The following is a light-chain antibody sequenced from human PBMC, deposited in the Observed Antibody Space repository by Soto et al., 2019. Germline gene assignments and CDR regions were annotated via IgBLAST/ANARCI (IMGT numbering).Light chain of an antibody. CDR2: GNT. V-gene: IGLV1-40*01. CDR3: QSYDNSLSGFYV. CDR1: SSNIGANSD. Sequence: LTQPPSVSGAPGQRVTISCTGSSSNIGANSDVHWYQQLTGAAPKLLIYGNTNRPSGVSDRFSASKSGTSASLAITGLQAEDEADYYCQSYDNSLSGFYVFGTGTKVTVL. J-gene: IGLJ1*01.